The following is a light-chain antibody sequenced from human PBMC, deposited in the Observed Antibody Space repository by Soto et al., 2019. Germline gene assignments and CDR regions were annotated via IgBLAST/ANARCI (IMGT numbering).Light chain of an antibody. Sequence: EIVLTQSPATLSLSPGERATLSCRASQTVSSYLLWYQQKPGQAPRLLIYGTSTRATGIPARFSGSGSGTDFTLTISRLEPEDFAVYYCQQRSNWPPTFGQGTRLEIK. CDR2: GTS. J-gene: IGKJ5*01. CDR1: QTVSSY. V-gene: IGKV3-11*01. CDR3: QQRSNWPPT.